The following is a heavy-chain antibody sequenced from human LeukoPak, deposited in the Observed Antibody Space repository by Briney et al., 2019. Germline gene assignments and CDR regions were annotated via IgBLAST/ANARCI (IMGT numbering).Heavy chain of an antibody. D-gene: IGHD3-3*01. CDR3: ARDKMDYWNGYYRGGFDY. V-gene: IGHV1-18*01. CDR2: ISAYNGNR. Sequence: GASVKVSCEASGFIFTNYGFNWVRQAPGQGLEWMGWISAYNGNRNYAQNLQGRVTMTTDTSTSTAYMELRSLRSDDTAVYHCARDKMDYWNGYYRGGFDYWGQGTLVTVSS. J-gene: IGHJ4*02. CDR1: GFIFTNYG.